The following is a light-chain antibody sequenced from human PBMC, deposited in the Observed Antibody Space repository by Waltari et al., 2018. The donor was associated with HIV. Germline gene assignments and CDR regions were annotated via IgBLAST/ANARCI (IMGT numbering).Light chain of an antibody. J-gene: IGLJ2*01. V-gene: IGLV4-69*01. Sequence: QLVLTQSPSASPSLGASVKPTCTLSSGHSSYAIAWPQQQPAKGPRYLMKLNSDGSHTKGDGIPDRFSGSSSGAERYLTISSLQSEDEADYYCQTWATGSVVFGGGTKLTVL. CDR3: QTWATGSVV. CDR2: LNSDGSH. CDR1: SGHSSYA.